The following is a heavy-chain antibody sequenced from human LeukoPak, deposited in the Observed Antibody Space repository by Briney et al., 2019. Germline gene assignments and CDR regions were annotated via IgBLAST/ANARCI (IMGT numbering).Heavy chain of an antibody. J-gene: IGHJ4*02. V-gene: IGHV3-48*02. CDR2: TSTTSTI. D-gene: IGHD1-26*01. CDR1: GFTFSSHS. Sequence: GGSLRLSCAASGFTFSSHSMSWVRQAPGKGLEWVSYTSTTSTIYYADSVKGRFTISRDNAKNSLYLQMNSLRDEDTAVYYCARSQGALNVWGQGTLVTVSS. CDR3: ARSQGALNV.